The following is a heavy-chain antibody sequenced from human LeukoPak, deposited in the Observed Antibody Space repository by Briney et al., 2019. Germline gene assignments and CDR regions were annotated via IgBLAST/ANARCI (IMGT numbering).Heavy chain of an antibody. CDR3: AREGNYYDSSGYSFPFDY. CDR1: GGSISSGDYY. V-gene: IGHV4-30-4*01. D-gene: IGHD3-22*01. Sequence: PSETLSLTCTVSGGSISSGDYYWSWIRQPPGKGLEWIGYIYYSGSTYYNPSLKSRVTISVDTSKNQFSLKLSSVTAADTAVYYCAREGNYYDSSGYSFPFDYWAREPWSPSPQ. CDR2: IYYSGST. J-gene: IGHJ4*02.